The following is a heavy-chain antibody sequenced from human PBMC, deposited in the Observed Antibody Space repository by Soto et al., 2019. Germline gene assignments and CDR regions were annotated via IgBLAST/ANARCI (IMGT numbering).Heavy chain of an antibody. J-gene: IGHJ6*03. CDR1: GFTFSSYS. CDR3: ARHGNDLTEVYFYYYYMDV. Sequence: PGGSLRLSCAASGFTFSSYSMNWVRQAPGKGLEWVSYISSSSSTISYVDSVKGRFTISRDNAKDSLYLQMNSLRAEDTAVYYCARHGNDLTEVYFYYYYMDVWGKGTPVTVSS. D-gene: IGHD1-1*01. V-gene: IGHV3-48*01. CDR2: ISSSSSTI.